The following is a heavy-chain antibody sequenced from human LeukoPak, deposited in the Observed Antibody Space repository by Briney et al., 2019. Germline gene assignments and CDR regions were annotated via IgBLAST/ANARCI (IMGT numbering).Heavy chain of an antibody. J-gene: IGHJ6*02. V-gene: IGHV3-7*01. CDR1: GFTFSTYW. D-gene: IGHD4-11*01. CDR3: ARGGGLSYSNYVRIPGYYGMDV. Sequence: GGSLRLSCAASGFTFSTYWMSWVRQAPGKGLEWVANIKGDGREKYYVDSVKGRFTISRDNAKNSLYLQMNSLRAEDTAVYYCARGGGLSYSNYVRIPGYYGMDVWGQGTTVTVSS. CDR2: IKGDGREK.